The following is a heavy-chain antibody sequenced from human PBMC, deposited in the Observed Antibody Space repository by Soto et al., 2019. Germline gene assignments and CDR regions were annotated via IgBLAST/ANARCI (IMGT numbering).Heavy chain of an antibody. V-gene: IGHV4-59*01. CDR2: IYYSGST. CDR3: AREEERSGDYWFDP. D-gene: IGHD4-17*01. Sequence: QVQLQESGPGLVKPSETLSLTCTVSGXXXXXXXXXXXXXXXXXXXEWIGYIYYSGSTNYNPSLXSRVTISVDTSKNQFSLKXSSVXXADTXVXXCAREEERSGDYWFDPWGQGTLVTVSS. CDR1: GXXXXXXX. J-gene: IGHJ5*02.